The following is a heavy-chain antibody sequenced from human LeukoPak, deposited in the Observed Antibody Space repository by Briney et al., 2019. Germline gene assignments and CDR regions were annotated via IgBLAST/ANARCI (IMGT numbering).Heavy chain of an antibody. CDR1: GYTFTGDY. J-gene: IGHJ4*02. CDR2: MNPNSGGT. CDR3: ARDYASGSYYDY. Sequence: ASVKVSCKASGYTFTGDYLHWVRQAPGQGLEWMGWMNPNSGGTNYAQKFQGRVTMTRATSISTAYMELTRLRSDDTAVYYCARDYASGSYYDYWGQGSLVTVSS. V-gene: IGHV1-2*02. D-gene: IGHD3-10*01.